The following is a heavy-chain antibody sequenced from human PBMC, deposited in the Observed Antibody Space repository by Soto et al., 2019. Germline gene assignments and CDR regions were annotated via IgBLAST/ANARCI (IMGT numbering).Heavy chain of an antibody. J-gene: IGHJ6*03. CDR1: GGSFSGYY. V-gene: IGHV4-34*01. CDR2: INHSGST. D-gene: IGHD3-3*01. Sequence: QVQLQQWGAGLLKPSETLSLTCAVYGGSFSGYYWSWIRQPPGKGLEWIGEINHSGSTNYNPSLKSRVTISVDTSKNQFSLKLSSVTAADTTVYYCARYNSDYDFWSGYYYYYYMDVWGKGTTVTVSS. CDR3: ARYNSDYDFWSGYYYYYYMDV.